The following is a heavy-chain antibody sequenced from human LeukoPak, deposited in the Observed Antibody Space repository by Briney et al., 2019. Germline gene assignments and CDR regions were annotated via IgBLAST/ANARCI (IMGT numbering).Heavy chain of an antibody. CDR1: GFTFSTYW. D-gene: IGHD2-15*01. CDR3: ARTGGYCSGGSCYPPSV. J-gene: IGHJ6*02. V-gene: IGHV3-7*01. Sequence: GGSLRLSCEASGFTFSTYWMSWVRQAPGKGLEWVANINQDGSEKYSVDSVKGRFTISRDNAKNSLYLQMNSLRAEDTAVYYCARTGGYCSGGSCYPPSVWGQGTTVTVSS. CDR2: INQDGSEK.